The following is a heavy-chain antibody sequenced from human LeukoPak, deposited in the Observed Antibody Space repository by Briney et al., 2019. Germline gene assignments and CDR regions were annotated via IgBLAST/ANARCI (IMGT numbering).Heavy chain of an antibody. CDR2: ISYSGWS. D-gene: IGHD2-2*01. CDR3: ARQNCTLTSCYDYYHYHMDV. V-gene: IGHV4-39*01. J-gene: IGHJ6*03. Sequence: SETLSLTCSVSGGSISSSDYYWGWIRQSPGKGLDWIGSISYSGWSYSDPSLKSRATISVDTSKNQFSLRLTSVTAADTAVYYCARQNCTLTSCYDYYHYHMDVWGKGTAVTISS. CDR1: GGSISSSDYY.